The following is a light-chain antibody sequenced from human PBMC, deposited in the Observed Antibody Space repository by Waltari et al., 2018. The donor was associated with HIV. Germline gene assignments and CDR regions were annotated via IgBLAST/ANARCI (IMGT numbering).Light chain of an antibody. Sequence: QSALTQPASVSGSPGQSITISCTGTSSDVGGYNYVSWYQQHPGKAPKLMIYEVSNRPSGVSNRVSGSKSGNTASLTISGLQAEDEADYYCSSYTSSSTWVFGGGTKLTVL. CDR2: EVS. V-gene: IGLV2-14*01. J-gene: IGLJ3*02. CDR1: SSDVGGYNY. CDR3: SSYTSSSTWV.